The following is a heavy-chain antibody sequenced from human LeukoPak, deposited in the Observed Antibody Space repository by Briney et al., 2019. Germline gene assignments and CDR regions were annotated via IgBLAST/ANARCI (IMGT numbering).Heavy chain of an antibody. CDR2: INSDGSST. CDR3: ARGFTIFGVVNDAFDI. V-gene: IGHV3-74*01. D-gene: IGHD3-3*01. CDR1: EFTFSSYW. J-gene: IGHJ3*02. Sequence: GGSLRLSCAASEFTFSSYWMHWVRQAPGRGLVWVSRINSDGSSTSYADSVKGRFTISRDNAKNTLYLQMNSLRAEDTAVYYCARGFTIFGVVNDAFDIWGQGTMVTVSS.